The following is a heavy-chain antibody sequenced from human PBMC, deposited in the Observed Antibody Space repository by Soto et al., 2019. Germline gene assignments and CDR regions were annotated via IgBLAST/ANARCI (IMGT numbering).Heavy chain of an antibody. CDR2: ISYDGSNK. Sequence: GGSLRLSCAASGFTFSSYGMHWVRQAPGKGLEWVAVISYDGSNKYYADSVKGRFTISRDNSKNTLYLQMNSLRAEDTAVYYCAKYRGPYCSGGSCYQAAGAFDIWGQGTMVTVSS. CDR3: AKYRGPYCSGGSCYQAAGAFDI. J-gene: IGHJ3*02. CDR1: GFTFSSYG. D-gene: IGHD2-15*01. V-gene: IGHV3-30*18.